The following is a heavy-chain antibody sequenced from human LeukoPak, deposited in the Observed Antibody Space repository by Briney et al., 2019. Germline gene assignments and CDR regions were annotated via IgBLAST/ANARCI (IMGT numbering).Heavy chain of an antibody. D-gene: IGHD6-19*01. J-gene: IGHJ3*01. CDR1: GFTVSSKY. Sequence: PGGSLRLSWAASGFTVSSKYISWVRQAPGKGMVWVSVIYSGGSTYYADSVKGRFTISRDNSKNTLYLQMNSLRAEDTAVYYCARGLITPLAVDGTHAFDLWGQGTMVTVSS. CDR2: IYSGGST. V-gene: IGHV3-53*01. CDR3: ARGLITPLAVDGTHAFDL.